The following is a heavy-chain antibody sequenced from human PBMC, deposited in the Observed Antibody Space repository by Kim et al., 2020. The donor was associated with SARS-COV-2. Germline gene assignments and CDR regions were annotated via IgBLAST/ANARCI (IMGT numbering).Heavy chain of an antibody. CDR3: ARDGTSLTTVTTYYYYYGMDV. CDR1: GYTFTSYG. J-gene: IGHJ6*02. V-gene: IGHV1-18*04. CDR2: ISAYNGNT. Sequence: ASVKVSCKASGYTFTSYGISWVRQAPGQGLEWMGWISAYNGNTNYAQKLQGRVTMTTDTSTSTAYMELRSLRSDDTAVYYCARDGTSLTTVTTYYYYYGMDVWGQGTTVTVSS. D-gene: IGHD4-4*01.